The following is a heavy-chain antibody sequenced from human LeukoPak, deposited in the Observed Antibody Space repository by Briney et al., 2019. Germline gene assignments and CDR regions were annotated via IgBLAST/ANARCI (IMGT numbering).Heavy chain of an antibody. CDR1: GFTLTSYE. D-gene: IGHD2-21*02. J-gene: IGHJ4*02. Sequence: SGGSLRLSCAASGFTLTSYEMHWVRQAPGKGLVWVSRISSDGSRAGYADSVKGRFTISRDNAKNTLYLQMNSLRAEDTAFYYCARELPREVTLDYWGQGTLVTVSS. V-gene: IGHV3-74*01. CDR3: ARELPREVTLDY. CDR2: ISSDGSRA.